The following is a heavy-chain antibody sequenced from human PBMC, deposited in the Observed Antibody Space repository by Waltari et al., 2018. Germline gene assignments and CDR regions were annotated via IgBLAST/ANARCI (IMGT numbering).Heavy chain of an antibody. CDR3: ARNMVRGVIGWCAFDI. Sequence: EVQLVESGGGLIQPGGSLRLSCAASGFTVSSNYMSWVRQAPGKGLGWVSGIYSGGSTYYAEAVKGRFTISRDNSKNTLYLQMNSLRAEDTAVYYCARNMVRGVIGWCAFDIWGQGTMVTVSS. V-gene: IGHV3-53*01. J-gene: IGHJ3*02. D-gene: IGHD3-10*01. CDR1: GFTVSSNY. CDR2: IYSGGST.